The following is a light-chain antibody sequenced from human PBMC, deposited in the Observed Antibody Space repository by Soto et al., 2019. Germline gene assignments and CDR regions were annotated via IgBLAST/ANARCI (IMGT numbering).Light chain of an antibody. CDR1: NLGKKY. CDR2: QDN. Sequence: SYELTQPPSVSVSPGRTASITCSGDNLGKKYVSWYQQKPGQAPVVAIYQDNKRPSGIPERISRSNSGNTATLTIGGTQAVDEADYYCQAWDSSTVLFGGGTKLTVL. CDR3: QAWDSSTVL. J-gene: IGLJ2*01. V-gene: IGLV3-1*01.